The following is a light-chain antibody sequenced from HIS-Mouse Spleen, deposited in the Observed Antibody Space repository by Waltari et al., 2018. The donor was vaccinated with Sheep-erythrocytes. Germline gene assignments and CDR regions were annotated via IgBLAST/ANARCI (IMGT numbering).Light chain of an antibody. CDR1: SSNIGSNT. CDR3: AAWDDSLNGYV. Sequence: QSVLTQPPSASGTPGQRVTIPCSGSSSNIGSNTGTWYQQLPGTAPKLLIYSNNQRPSGVPDRFSGSKSGTSASLAISGLQSEDEADYYCAAWDDSLNGYVFGTGTKVTVL. J-gene: IGLJ1*01. V-gene: IGLV1-44*01. CDR2: SNN.